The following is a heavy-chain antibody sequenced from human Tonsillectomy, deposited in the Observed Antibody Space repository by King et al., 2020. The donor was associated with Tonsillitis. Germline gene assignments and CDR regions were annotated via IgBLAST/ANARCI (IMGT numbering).Heavy chain of an antibody. Sequence: QLQESGPGLVKPSETLSLTYTVSGGSISSSSYFWGWIRQPPGKGLEWIGSIYYSGSTYYNPSLKSRVTISVDTSKNQLSLKLISVTAADTAVYYCARPRITYYYDSSGYFEAFDIWGQGTMVTVSS. CDR1: GGSISSSSYF. D-gene: IGHD3-22*01. CDR2: IYYSGST. V-gene: IGHV4-39*07. J-gene: IGHJ3*02. CDR3: ARPRITYYYDSSGYFEAFDI.